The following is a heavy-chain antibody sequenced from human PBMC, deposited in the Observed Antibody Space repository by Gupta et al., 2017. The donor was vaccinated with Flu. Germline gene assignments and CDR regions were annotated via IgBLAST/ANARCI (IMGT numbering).Heavy chain of an antibody. D-gene: IGHD2-2*01. J-gene: IGHJ6*02. CDR2: MNPNSGNT. V-gene: IGHV1-8*01. CDR3: ARVVPAATYYYYGMDV. Sequence: QAQLVQSGAEVKKPGASVKVSCKASGYTFTSYDINWVRQATGQGLEWMGWMNPNSGNTGYAQKFQGRVTMTRNTSISTAYMELSSLRSEDTAVYYCARVVPAATYYYYGMDVWGQGTTVTVYS. CDR1: GYTFTSYD.